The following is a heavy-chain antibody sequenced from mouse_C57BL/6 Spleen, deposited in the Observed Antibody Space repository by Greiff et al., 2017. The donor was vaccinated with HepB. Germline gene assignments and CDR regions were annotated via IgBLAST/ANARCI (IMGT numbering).Heavy chain of an antibody. CDR3: TRSPNFRDYAMDY. CDR1: GYTFTDYE. V-gene: IGHV1-15*01. J-gene: IGHJ4*01. Sequence: VQLQQSGAELVRPGASVTLSCKASGYTFTDYEMHWVKQTPVHGLEWIGAIDPETGGTAYNQKFKGKAILTADKSSSTAYMELRSLTSEDSAVYYCTRSPNFRDYAMDYWGQGTSVTVSS. CDR2: IDPETGGT.